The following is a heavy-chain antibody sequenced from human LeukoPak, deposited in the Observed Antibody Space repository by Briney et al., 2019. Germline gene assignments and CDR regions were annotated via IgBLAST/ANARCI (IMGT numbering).Heavy chain of an antibody. D-gene: IGHD4-23*01. CDR3: ARDVGDDYGGRSFDY. CDR1: GGSISSGSDY. Sequence: PSETLSLTCTVSGGSISSGSDYWSWIRQPAGRGLEWIGRIYTSGSTNYNPSLKSRVTISVDTSKNQFSLKLSSVTAADTAVYYCARDVGDDYGGRSFDYWGQGTLVTVSS. J-gene: IGHJ4*02. V-gene: IGHV4-61*02. CDR2: IYTSGST.